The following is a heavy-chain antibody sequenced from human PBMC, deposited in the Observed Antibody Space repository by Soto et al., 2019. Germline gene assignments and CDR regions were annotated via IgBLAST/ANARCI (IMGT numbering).Heavy chain of an antibody. CDR1: GFTFRSFA. Sequence: QVQLVESGGGVVQPGRSLRLSCTASGFTFRSFAIHWVRQAPGKGLEWLALVSFDGRNKYYADSVKGRFTISRDNSNSTVFLQMTGLRSEDTGVYYCARPAGPFDYWGQGTLVTVSS. CDR2: VSFDGRNK. V-gene: IGHV3-30*04. CDR3: ARPAGPFDY. J-gene: IGHJ4*02.